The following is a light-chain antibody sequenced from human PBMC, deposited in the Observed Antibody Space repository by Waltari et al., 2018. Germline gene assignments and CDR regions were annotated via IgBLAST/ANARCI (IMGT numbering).Light chain of an antibody. CDR2: AAS. V-gene: IGKV1-12*01. J-gene: IGKJ3*01. CDR3: EKTNSFLFD. CDR1: QGISSW. Sequence: DIQMTQSPSSVSASVGDRVTITCRASQGISSWLAWYQQKPGKAPKLMIYAASRLQSGVPLSSSGIGSEKELTQTISKLQAKEFATYYGEKTNSFLFDFGPGTKVDIK.